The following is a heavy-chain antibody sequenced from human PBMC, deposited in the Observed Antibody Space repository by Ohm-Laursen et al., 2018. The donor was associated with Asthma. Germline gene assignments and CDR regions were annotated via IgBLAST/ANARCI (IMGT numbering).Heavy chain of an antibody. D-gene: IGHD5-24*01. CDR1: GFTFSTYD. CDR2: IGTAGDT. V-gene: IGHV3-13*01. CDR3: ARGIGRDGSFQY. Sequence: SLRLSCAASGFTFSTYDMHWVRQATGKGLEWVSGIGTAGDTYYPGSVKGRFTTSRENAKNSLYLQMNSLRAGDTAVYYCARGIGRDGSFQYWGQGTLVTVAS. J-gene: IGHJ1*01.